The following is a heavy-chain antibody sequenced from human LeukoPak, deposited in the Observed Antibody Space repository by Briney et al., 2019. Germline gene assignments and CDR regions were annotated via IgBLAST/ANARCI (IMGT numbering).Heavy chain of an antibody. V-gene: IGHV4-59*08. CDR1: GGSISSYY. CDR3: ARHAGGWAFDI. Sequence: SETLSLTCTVSGGSISSYYWSWIRQPPGKRLEWIGYIYYTGTTNYNPSLKSRVTISVDTSENQFSLKLSSVTAADTAVYYCARHAGGWAFDIWGQGTMVTVSS. CDR2: IYYTGTT. J-gene: IGHJ3*02. D-gene: IGHD2-15*01.